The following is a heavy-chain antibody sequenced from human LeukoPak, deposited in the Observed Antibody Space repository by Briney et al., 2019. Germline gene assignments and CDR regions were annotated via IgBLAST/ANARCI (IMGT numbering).Heavy chain of an antibody. D-gene: IGHD1-26*01. J-gene: IGHJ4*02. V-gene: IGHV3-23*01. CDR1: GFTFSSYA. Sequence: PGGSLRLSCAASGFTFSSYAMSWVRQAPGKGREWVSAISGSGGSTSYADSVKGRFTISRDNSKNTLYLQMNSLRAEDTAVYYCAKIARGSDYGSLDYWGQGTLVTVSS. CDR3: AKIARGSDYGSLDY. CDR2: ISGSGGST.